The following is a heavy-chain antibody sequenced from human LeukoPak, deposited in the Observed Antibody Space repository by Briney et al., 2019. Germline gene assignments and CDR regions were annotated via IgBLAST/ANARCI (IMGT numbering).Heavy chain of an antibody. D-gene: IGHD4-11*01. Sequence: GGFLRLPCAAFGFNFDDYAMQWVRQAPGKGLGWVYLISGDGGSTYYADFVKGRFTIYRGNSKNSLYLQMNSLRTEDTALYYCAKDIESSNYGYWGQGTLVTVSS. CDR3: AKDIESSNYGY. J-gene: IGHJ4*02. CDR2: ISGDGGST. V-gene: IGHV3-43*02. CDR1: GFNFDDYA.